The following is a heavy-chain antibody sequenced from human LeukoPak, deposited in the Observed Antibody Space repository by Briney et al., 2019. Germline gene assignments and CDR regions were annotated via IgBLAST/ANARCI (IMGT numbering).Heavy chain of an antibody. Sequence: PGGSLRLSCAASGFTFDDYGMSWVRQAPGKGLEWVSGINWNGGSTGYADSVKGRFTISRDNAKNSLYLQMNSLRAEDTALYYCARGGYDSCGYDLFTPQVYHGYWGQGTLVTVSS. V-gene: IGHV3-20*04. CDR3: ARGGYDSCGYDLFTPQVYHGY. J-gene: IGHJ4*02. D-gene: IGHD3-22*01. CDR1: GFTFDDYG. CDR2: INWNGGST.